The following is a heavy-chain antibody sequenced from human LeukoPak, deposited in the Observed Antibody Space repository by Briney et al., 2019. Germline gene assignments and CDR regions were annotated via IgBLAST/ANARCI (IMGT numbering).Heavy chain of an antibody. V-gene: IGHV4-61*02. J-gene: IGHJ3*02. Sequence: SETLSLTCTVSGGSISSGSYYGSWIRPPAGKGLEWIGRIYTSGSTNYNPSLKSRVTISVDTSKNQFSLKLSSVTAADTAVYYCARGRRSYGGNWFQGPNDAFDIWGQGTMVTVSS. CDR2: IYTSGST. CDR1: GGSISSGSYY. CDR3: ARGRRSYGGNWFQGPNDAFDI. D-gene: IGHD4-23*01.